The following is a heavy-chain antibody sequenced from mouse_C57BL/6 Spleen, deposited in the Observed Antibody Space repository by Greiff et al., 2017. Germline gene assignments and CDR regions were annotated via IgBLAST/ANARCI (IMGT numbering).Heavy chain of an antibody. CDR1: GYTFTSYW. CDR3: AGVGEFVDY. V-gene: IGHV1-53*01. CDR2: ITPSNGGT. J-gene: IGHJ2*01. Sequence: QVQLQQPGTELVKPGASVKLSCKASGYTFTSYWMHWVKQRPGQGLEWFGYITPSNGGTNYNEKFQSKATLTVDNSASTAYMQLSSRTSDDSAVYYSAGVGEFVDYWGQGTTLTVSS.